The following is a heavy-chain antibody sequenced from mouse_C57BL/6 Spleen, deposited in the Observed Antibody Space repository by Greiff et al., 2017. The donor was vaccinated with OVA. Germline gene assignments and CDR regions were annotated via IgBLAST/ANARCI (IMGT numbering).Heavy chain of an antibody. V-gene: IGHV2-5*01. CDR1: GFSLTSYG. Sequence: VQVVESGPGLVQPSQSLSITCTVSGFSLTSYGVHWVRQSPGKGLEWLGVIWRGGSTDYNAAFMSRLSITKDNSKSQVFFKMNSLQADDTAIYYCARVLELGDYFDYWGQGTTLTVSS. J-gene: IGHJ2*01. D-gene: IGHD4-1*01. CDR3: ARVLELGDYFDY. CDR2: IWRGGST.